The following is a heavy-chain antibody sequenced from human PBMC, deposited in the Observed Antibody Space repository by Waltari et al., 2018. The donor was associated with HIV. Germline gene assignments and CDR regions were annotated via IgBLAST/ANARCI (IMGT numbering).Heavy chain of an antibody. J-gene: IGHJ4*02. CDR3: TREWGATVTYPFDY. Sequence: EVQLVESGGGLVQPGRSLRLSCTASGFTFGDYAMSWFRQAPGKGLEWVGFIRSKAYGGTTEYAESVKGRFTISRDDSKSIAYLQMNSLKTEDTAVYYCTREWGATVTYPFDYWGQGTLVTVSS. CDR1: GFTFGDYA. CDR2: IRSKAYGGTT. V-gene: IGHV3-49*03. D-gene: IGHD4-4*01.